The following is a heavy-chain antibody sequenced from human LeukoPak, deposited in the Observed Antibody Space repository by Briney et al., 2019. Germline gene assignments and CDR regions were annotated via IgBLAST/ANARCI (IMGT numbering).Heavy chain of an antibody. V-gene: IGHV3-74*01. CDR3: ARGNYYGQDY. CDR2: INSDGSTT. CDR1: GFTFSSYW. J-gene: IGHJ4*02. Sequence: QSGGSLRLSCGASGFTFSSYWMPWVRQAPGKGLVWISRINSDGSTTSYADSVKGRFTISRDNAKNTLYLQMNSLRAEDTAVYYCARGNYYGQDYWGQGTLVTVSS. D-gene: IGHD3-10*01.